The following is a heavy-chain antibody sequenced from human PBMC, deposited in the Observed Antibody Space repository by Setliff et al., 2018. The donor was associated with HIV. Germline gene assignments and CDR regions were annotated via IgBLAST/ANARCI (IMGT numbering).Heavy chain of an antibody. CDR1: SGSISSYY. V-gene: IGHV4-59*01. CDR2: IYYSGST. J-gene: IGHJ3*02. D-gene: IGHD5-18*01. Sequence: SETLSLTCTFSSGSISSYYWNWIRQSPGKGLEWIGYIYYSGSTNYNPSLKSRVTISLDTSKNQFSLKLSSVTAADTAVYYCARANSIKGYSYGSDAFDIWGQGTMVTVSS. CDR3: ARANSIKGYSYGSDAFDI.